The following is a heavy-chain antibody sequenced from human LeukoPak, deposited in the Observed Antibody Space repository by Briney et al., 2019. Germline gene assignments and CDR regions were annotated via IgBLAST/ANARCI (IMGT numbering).Heavy chain of an antibody. CDR1: GFTFRSYA. J-gene: IGHJ6*03. CDR2: IKKDGSEK. D-gene: IGHD3-9*01. CDR3: ARDPLTLYNYYMDV. V-gene: IGHV3-7*01. Sequence: GGSLRLSCEASGFTFRSYAMTWVRQAPGKGLEWVAKIKKDGSEKYYMDSVKGRFTISRDNAKNSLYLQMDSLRAEDTAVYYCARDPLTLYNYYMDVWGKGTTVTVSS.